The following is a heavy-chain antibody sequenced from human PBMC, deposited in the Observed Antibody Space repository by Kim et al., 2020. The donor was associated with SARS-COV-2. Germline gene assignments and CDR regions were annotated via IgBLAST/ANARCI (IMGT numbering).Heavy chain of an antibody. CDR3: ATAPANCYDSSGYSYDYYYGMGG. CDR1: GYTLTELS. J-gene: IGHJ6*02. V-gene: IGHV1-24*01. Sequence: ASVKVSCKVSGYTLTELSMHWVRQAPGKGLEWMGGVDAEDGDTIYAQKFQGRVTMTEDTSTDTAYMELSSLRSEDTAVYYCATAPANCYDSSGYSYDYYYGMGGWGQGTTVTVSS. D-gene: IGHD3-22*01. CDR2: VDAEDGDT.